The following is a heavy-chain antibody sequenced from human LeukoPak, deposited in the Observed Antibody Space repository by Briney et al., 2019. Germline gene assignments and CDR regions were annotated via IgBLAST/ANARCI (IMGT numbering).Heavy chain of an antibody. CDR3: ARAIGDNGFDY. D-gene: IGHD2-21*02. CDR1: GGSISRGDYY. Sequence: PSETLSLTCTVSGGSISRGDYYWSWIRQPPGKGLEWIGYIYYSGSTYYNPSLKSRVTISVDTSKNQFSLKLSSVTAADTAVYYCARAIGDNGFDYWGQGTLVTVSS. J-gene: IGHJ4*02. CDR2: IYYSGST. V-gene: IGHV4-30-4*08.